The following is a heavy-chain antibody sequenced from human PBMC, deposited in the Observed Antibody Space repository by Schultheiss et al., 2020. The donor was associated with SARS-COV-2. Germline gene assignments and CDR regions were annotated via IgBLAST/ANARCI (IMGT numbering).Heavy chain of an antibody. Sequence: SQTLSLTCTVSGGSISSSSYYWSWIRQPPGKGLEWIGYIYYSGSTNYNPSLKSRVTMSVDTSKNQFSLKLSSVTAADTAVYYCAREETEYGMDVWGQGTTVTVSS. J-gene: IGHJ6*02. CDR3: AREETEYGMDV. V-gene: IGHV4-61*01. CDR2: IYYSGST. CDR1: GGSISSSSYY.